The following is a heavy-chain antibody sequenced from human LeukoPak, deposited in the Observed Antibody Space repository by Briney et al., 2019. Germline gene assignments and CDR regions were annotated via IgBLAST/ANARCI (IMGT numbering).Heavy chain of an antibody. CDR1: GYTFTGYY. CDR2: INPNSGGT. CDR3: ARDQRYPAEYGMDV. V-gene: IGHV1-2*02. Sequence: ASVKVSCKASGYTFTGYYTHWVRQAPGQGLEWMGWINPNSGGTNYAQKFQGRVTMTRDTSISTAYMELSRLRSDDTAVYYCARDQRYPAEYGMDVWGQGTTVTVSS. J-gene: IGHJ6*02. D-gene: IGHD1-14*01.